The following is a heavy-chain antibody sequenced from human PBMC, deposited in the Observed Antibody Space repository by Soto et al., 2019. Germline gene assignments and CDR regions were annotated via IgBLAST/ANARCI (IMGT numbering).Heavy chain of an antibody. V-gene: IGHV3-23*01. CDR1: GFTFSSYA. D-gene: IGHD3-22*01. CDR2: ISGSGGST. Sequence: GGSLRLSCAASGFTFSSYAMSWVRQAPGKGLEWVSAISGSGGSTYYADSVKGRFTISRDNSKNTLYLQMNSLRAEDTAVYYCAKLGYYDGSGTEPHDYWGQGTLVTVSS. J-gene: IGHJ4*02. CDR3: AKLGYYDGSGTEPHDY.